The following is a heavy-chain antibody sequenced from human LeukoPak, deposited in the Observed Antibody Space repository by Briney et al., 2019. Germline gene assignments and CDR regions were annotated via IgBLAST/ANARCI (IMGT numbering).Heavy chain of an antibody. Sequence: GGSLRLSCAASGFTFSSYSMNWVRQAPGKGLEWVSYISSSSSTIYYADSVKGRFTISRDNAKNSLYLQMNSLRAEDTAVYYCARDYYGSGSYYPDYWGQGTLVTVSS. CDR1: GFTFSSYS. V-gene: IGHV3-48*01. CDR2: ISSSSSTI. CDR3: ARDYYGSGSYYPDY. J-gene: IGHJ4*02. D-gene: IGHD3-10*01.